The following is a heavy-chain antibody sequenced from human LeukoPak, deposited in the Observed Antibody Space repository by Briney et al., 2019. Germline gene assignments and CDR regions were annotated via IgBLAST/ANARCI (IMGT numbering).Heavy chain of an antibody. Sequence: GGSLRLSCAASGFTFSSYGMHWVRQAPGKGLEWVAFIRYDGSNKYYADSVKGRFTISGDNSKNTLYLQMNSLRAEDTAVYYCAKDRYGIISAFDIWGQGTMVTVSS. CDR2: IRYDGSNK. D-gene: IGHD5-18*01. CDR3: AKDRYGIISAFDI. J-gene: IGHJ3*02. V-gene: IGHV3-30*02. CDR1: GFTFSSYG.